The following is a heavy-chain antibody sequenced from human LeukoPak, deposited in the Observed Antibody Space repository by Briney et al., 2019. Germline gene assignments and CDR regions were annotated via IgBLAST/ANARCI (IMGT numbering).Heavy chain of an antibody. CDR2: INANSGGT. CDR3: ARVSNYDSSGYCDFDY. Sequence: GASVKVSCKASGYTFSGYYMHWVRQAPGQGLEWMGRINANSGGTHYARKFHGRVTMTRDTSITTVYMELSRLRSDDTAVYYCARVSNYDSSGYCDFDYWGQGTLVTVSS. D-gene: IGHD3-22*01. J-gene: IGHJ4*02. CDR1: GYTFSGYY. V-gene: IGHV1-2*06.